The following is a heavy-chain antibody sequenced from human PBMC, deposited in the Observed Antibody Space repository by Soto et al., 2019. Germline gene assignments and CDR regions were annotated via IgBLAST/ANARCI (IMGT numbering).Heavy chain of an antibody. CDR1: GFTFSSYA. J-gene: IGHJ6*03. V-gene: IGHV3-23*01. CDR2: ISGSGGST. D-gene: IGHD3-9*01. Sequence: AGSLRLSCAASGFTFSSYAMSLVRQAPGKGLEWVSAISGSGGSTYYADSVKGRFTISRDNSKNTLYLQMNSLRAEDTAVYYCAKCDYDILTGSRKNHYYYYYLDVWGKGTTVTVSS. CDR3: AKCDYDILTGSRKNHYYYYYLDV.